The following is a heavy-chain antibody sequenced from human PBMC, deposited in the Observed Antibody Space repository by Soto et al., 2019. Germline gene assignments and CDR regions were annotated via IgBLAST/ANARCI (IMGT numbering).Heavy chain of an antibody. J-gene: IGHJ5*02. CDR2: ISTYNGNT. CDR1: GDSFTSYG. V-gene: IGHV1-18*01. Sequence: ASVKVSCEACGDSFTSYGISWVRQSPGQGLEWMGWISTYNGNTNYAQKLQGRVTMTTDTSTSTAYMELRSLRSDDTAVYYCARNVAAAGTLSYNWFDPWGQGTLVTVSS. CDR3: ARNVAAAGTLSYNWFDP. D-gene: IGHD6-13*01.